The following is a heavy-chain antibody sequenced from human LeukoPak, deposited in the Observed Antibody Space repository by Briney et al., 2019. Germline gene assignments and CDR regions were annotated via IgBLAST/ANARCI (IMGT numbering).Heavy chain of an antibody. Sequence: PSETLSLTCAVYGGSFSGYYWNWIRQPPGKGLEWIGEINHSGSTNYNPSLKSRVTISVDTSKNQFSLKLTSVTAADTAVYYCARRYWLIKRREFDYWGQGTLVTVSS. J-gene: IGHJ4*02. CDR3: ARRYWLIKRREFDY. V-gene: IGHV4-34*01. D-gene: IGHD2-15*01. CDR2: INHSGST. CDR1: GGSFSGYY.